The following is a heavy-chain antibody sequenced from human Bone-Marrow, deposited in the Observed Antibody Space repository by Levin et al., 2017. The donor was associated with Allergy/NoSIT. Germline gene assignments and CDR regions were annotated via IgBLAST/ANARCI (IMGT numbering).Heavy chain of an antibody. CDR3: AKDHYGSGSYWPGSSEYYFDY. Sequence: GGSLRLSCAASGFTFSSYGMHWVRQAPGKGLEWVAVISYDGSNKYYADSVKGRFTISRDNSKNTLYLQMNSLRAEDTAVYYCAKDHYGSGSYWPGSSEYYFDYWGQGTLVTVSS. J-gene: IGHJ4*02. V-gene: IGHV3-30*18. D-gene: IGHD3-10*01. CDR2: ISYDGSNK. CDR1: GFTFSSYG.